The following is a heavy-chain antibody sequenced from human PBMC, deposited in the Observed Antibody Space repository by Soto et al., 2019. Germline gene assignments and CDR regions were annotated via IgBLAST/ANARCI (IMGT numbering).Heavy chain of an antibody. J-gene: IGHJ3*02. Sequence: LSLTCTVSGGSISSNDYYLSWIRQPPGKGLEWIGYIYYSGSTYYNPSLKGRVTISADTSKTQFSLKLTSVTAADTAVYYCARGRYNWNQGAFDIWGQGTVVTVS. CDR3: ARGRYNWNQGAFDI. V-gene: IGHV4-30-4*01. CDR2: IYYSGST. CDR1: GGSISSNDYY. D-gene: IGHD1-20*01.